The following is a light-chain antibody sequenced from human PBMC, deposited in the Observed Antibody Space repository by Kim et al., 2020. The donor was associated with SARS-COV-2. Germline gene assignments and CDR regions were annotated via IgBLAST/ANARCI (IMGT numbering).Light chain of an antibody. J-gene: IGLJ1*01. Sequence: QSVTTACSGTSSDVGDYNYVSWYQQHPGKAPKLIIYGVNKRPSGVPDRFSGSKSGKTASLTVSGLQTDDEADYYCSSYAGNNNFVFGTGTKVTVL. V-gene: IGLV2-8*01. CDR1: SSDVGDYNY. CDR2: GVN. CDR3: SSYAGNNNFV.